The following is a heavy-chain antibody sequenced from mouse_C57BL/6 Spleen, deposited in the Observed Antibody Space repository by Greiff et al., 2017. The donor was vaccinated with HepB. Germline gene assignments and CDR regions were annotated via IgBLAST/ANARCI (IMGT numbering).Heavy chain of an antibody. CDR3: ARSDSSGFYYFDY. V-gene: IGHV1-85*01. CDR2: IYPRDGST. D-gene: IGHD3-2*02. J-gene: IGHJ2*01. CDR1: GYTFTSYD. Sequence: QVQLQQSGPELVKPGASVKLSCKASGYTFTSYDINWVKQRPGQGLEWIGWIYPRDGSTEYNEKFKGKATLTVDTSSSTAYMELHSLTSEDSAVYFCARSDSSGFYYFDYWGQGTTLTVSS.